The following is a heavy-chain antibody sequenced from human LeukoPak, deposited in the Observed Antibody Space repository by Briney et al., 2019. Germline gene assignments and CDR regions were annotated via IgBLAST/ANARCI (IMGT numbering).Heavy chain of an antibody. J-gene: IGHJ4*02. CDR3: ALSSGWYSSR. V-gene: IGHV4-4*09. CDR2: IYTSGST. CDR1: GGSFTSYY. Sequence: SETLSLTCSVSGGSFTSYYWSWIRQPPGKGPEWIGYIYTSGSTNYNPSLKSRVTMSVDTSKNQFSLKLSSVTAADTAVHYCALSSGWYSSRWGQGTLVTVSS. D-gene: IGHD6-19*01.